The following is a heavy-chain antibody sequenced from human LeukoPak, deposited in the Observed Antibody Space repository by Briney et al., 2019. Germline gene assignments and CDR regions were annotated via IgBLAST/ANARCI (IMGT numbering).Heavy chain of an antibody. CDR1: GGSISSGGYS. V-gene: IGHV4-30-2*01. J-gene: IGHJ4*02. CDR3: ARETYYDILTGYHAYYFDY. CDR2: IYHSGST. Sequence: PSETLSLTCAVSGGSISSGGYSWSWIRQPPGKGLEWIGYIYHSGSTYYNPSLKSRVTISVDRSKNQFSLKLSSVTAADTAVYYCARETYYDILTGYHAYYFDYWGQGTLVTVSS. D-gene: IGHD3-9*01.